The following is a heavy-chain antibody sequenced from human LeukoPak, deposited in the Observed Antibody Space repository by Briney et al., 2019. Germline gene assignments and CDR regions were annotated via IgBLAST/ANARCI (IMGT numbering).Heavy chain of an antibody. CDR2: IKQDGSEK. CDR3: ARVDGDYSYYYYYYMDV. CDR1: RFTFSSYW. Sequence: GGSLRLSCAASRFTFSSYWMSWVRQAPGKGLEWVANIKQDGSEKYYVDSVKGRFTISRDNAKNSLYLQMNSLRAEDTAVYYCARVDGDYSYYYYYYMDVWGKGTTVTISS. J-gene: IGHJ6*03. V-gene: IGHV3-7*01. D-gene: IGHD4-17*01.